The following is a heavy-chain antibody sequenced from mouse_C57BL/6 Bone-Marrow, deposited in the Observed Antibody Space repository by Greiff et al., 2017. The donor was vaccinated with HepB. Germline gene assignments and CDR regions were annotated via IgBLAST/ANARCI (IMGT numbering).Heavy chain of an antibody. Sequence: EVKLMESGGGLVQPGGSMKLSCAASGFTFSDAWMDWVRQSPEKGLEWVAEIRNKANNHATYYAESVKGRFTISRDDSKSSVYLQMNSLRAEDTGIEYCTRPGGYYDFDYWGQGTTLTVSS. J-gene: IGHJ2*01. V-gene: IGHV6-6*01. D-gene: IGHD2-3*01. CDR2: IRNKANNHAT. CDR3: TRPGGYYDFDY. CDR1: GFTFSDAW.